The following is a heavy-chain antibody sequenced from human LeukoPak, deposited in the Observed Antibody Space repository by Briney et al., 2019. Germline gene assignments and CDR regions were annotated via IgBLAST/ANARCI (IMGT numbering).Heavy chain of an antibody. D-gene: IGHD4-17*01. Sequence: PSETLSLTCAVYGGSFSGYYWSWIRQPPGKGLERIGEINHSGSTNYNPSLKSRVTISVDTSKNQFSLKLSSVTAADTAVYYCARIGRTTVTGIDYWGQGTLVTVSS. CDR2: INHSGST. J-gene: IGHJ4*02. CDR3: ARIGRTTVTGIDY. V-gene: IGHV4-34*01. CDR1: GGSFSGYY.